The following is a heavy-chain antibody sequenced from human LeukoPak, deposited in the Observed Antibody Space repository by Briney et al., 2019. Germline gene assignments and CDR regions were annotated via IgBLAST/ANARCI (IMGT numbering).Heavy chain of an antibody. Sequence: SGGSLRLSCAASGFTFSSYTMNWVRQAPGKGLEWLSYISSSSSTIYYADSVKGRFTISRDNAKNSLYLQMNSLRAEDTAVYYCAKDPWIVPATTYYFDYWGQGTLVTVSS. J-gene: IGHJ4*02. CDR2: ISSSSSTI. V-gene: IGHV3-48*04. D-gene: IGHD2-2*01. CDR1: GFTFSSYT. CDR3: AKDPWIVPATTYYFDY.